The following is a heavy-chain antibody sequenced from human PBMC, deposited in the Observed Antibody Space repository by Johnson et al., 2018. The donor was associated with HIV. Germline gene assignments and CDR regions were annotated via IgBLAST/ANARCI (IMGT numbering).Heavy chain of an antibody. D-gene: IGHD5-24*01. J-gene: IGHJ3*02. CDR1: GFTFDDYA. Sequence: VQLVESGGGVVRPGGSLRLSCAASGFTFDDYAMNWVRQAPGKRLEWVSGISGSGGSRNYADSVKGRFTISRDNSKNTLYLQMGSLRAEDMAVYYCARGGLEMATITDAFDIWGQGTMVTVSS. V-gene: IGHV3-23*04. CDR3: ARGGLEMATITDAFDI. CDR2: ISGSGGSR.